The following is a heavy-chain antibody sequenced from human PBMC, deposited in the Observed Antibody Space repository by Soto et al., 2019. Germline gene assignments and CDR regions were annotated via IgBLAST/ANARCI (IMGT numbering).Heavy chain of an antibody. CDR2: IIPILGIA. V-gene: IGHV1-69*02. CDR1: GGTFSSYT. Sequence: QVQLVQSGAEVKKPGSSVKVSCKASGGTFSSYTISWVRQAPGQGLEWMGRIIPILGIANYAQKFQGRVTITADKSTSTADMELSSLRSEDTAVYYCASRSAAGAFDIWGQGTMVTVSS. J-gene: IGHJ3*02. CDR3: ASRSAAGAFDI. D-gene: IGHD2-2*01.